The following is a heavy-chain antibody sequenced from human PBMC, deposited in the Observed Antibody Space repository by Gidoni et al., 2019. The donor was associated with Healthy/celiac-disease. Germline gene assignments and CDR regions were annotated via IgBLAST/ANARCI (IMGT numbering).Heavy chain of an antibody. V-gene: IGHV1-2*04. J-gene: IGHJ6*02. Sequence: QVQLVPSGAEVTRPGASVTFSFQASGYTFTGYYLHWVRHAPGQGLEWMGWINPDSGATTYAQKFQGWVTMTRDTSISKAYMELSRLRSDDTAVYYCARAARPIYYYGMDVWGQGTTVTVSS. CDR2: INPDSGAT. CDR1: GYTFTGYY. CDR3: ARAARPIYYYGMDV. D-gene: IGHD6-6*01.